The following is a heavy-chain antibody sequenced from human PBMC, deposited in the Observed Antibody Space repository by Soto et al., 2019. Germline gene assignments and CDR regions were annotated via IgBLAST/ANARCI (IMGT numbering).Heavy chain of an antibody. J-gene: IGHJ4*02. V-gene: IGHV3-23*01. CDR3: AKDPRSHIAVAAYYFDS. CDR2: ISGSGGST. CDR1: GFTFSSYA. D-gene: IGHD6-19*01. Sequence: GGSLRLSCAASGFTFSSYAMSWVRQAPGKGLEWVSAISGSGGSTYYADSVKGRFTISRDNSKNTLYLQMNSLRAEDTAIYYCAKDPRSHIAVAAYYFDSWGQGTLVTVSS.